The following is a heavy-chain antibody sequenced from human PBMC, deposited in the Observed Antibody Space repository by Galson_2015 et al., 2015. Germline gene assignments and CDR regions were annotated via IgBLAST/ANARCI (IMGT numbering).Heavy chain of an antibody. CDR2: ISYDGSNK. J-gene: IGHJ4*02. D-gene: IGHD6-13*01. CDR1: GFTFSSYA. CDR3: AGENLHSSSWYLDLIDY. Sequence: SLRLSCAASGFTFSSYAMHWVRQAPGKGLEWVAVISYDGSNKYYADSVKGRFTISRDNSKNTLYLQMNSLRAEDTAVYYCAGENLHSSSWYLDLIDYWGQGTLVTVSS. V-gene: IGHV3-30-3*01.